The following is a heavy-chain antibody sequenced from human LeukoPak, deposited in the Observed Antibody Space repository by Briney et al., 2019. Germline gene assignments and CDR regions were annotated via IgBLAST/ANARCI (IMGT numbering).Heavy chain of an antibody. D-gene: IGHD6-19*01. CDR1: GGSISSYY. CDR3: ARQSSGWYSDPYHFDY. CDR2: IYYSGTT. V-gene: IGHV4-59*08. Sequence: SETLSLTCTVSGGSISSYYWSWIRQPPGKGLEWIGYIYYSGTTNYNPSLKSRVTISVDTSKNQFSLKLSSVTAADTAVYYCARQSSGWYSDPYHFDYWGQGTLVTVSS. J-gene: IGHJ4*02.